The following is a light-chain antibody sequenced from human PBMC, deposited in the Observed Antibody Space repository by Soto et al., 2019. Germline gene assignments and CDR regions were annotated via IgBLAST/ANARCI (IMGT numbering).Light chain of an antibody. J-gene: IGLJ2*01. CDR2: DVS. V-gene: IGLV2-14*01. CDR3: SSYTSSSTLV. Sequence: QSVLTQPASVSGSPGQSITISCTGTSSDVGGYNYVSWYQQHPGKAPKLMIYDVSNRPSGVSNRFSGSKSGNTASLTISGVQDEDEDDYYCSSYTSSSTLVFGGGTKLTVL. CDR1: SSDVGGYNY.